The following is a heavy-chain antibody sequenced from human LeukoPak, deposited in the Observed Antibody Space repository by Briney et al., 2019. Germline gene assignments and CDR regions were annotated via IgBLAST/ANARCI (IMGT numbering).Heavy chain of an antibody. CDR2: IYPGDSDT. CDR1: GYSFSNYW. J-gene: IGHJ1*01. CDR3: ARGFCSANSCHRHSQD. D-gene: IGHD2-15*01. Sequence: GESLKISCKGSGYSFSNYWLGWVRQVPGKGLEWMGIIYPGDSDTRYSPSFQGQVTISADKSTSTAYLQWSSLKASDSGIYYCARGFCSANSCHRHSQDWGQGTLVTISS. V-gene: IGHV5-51*01.